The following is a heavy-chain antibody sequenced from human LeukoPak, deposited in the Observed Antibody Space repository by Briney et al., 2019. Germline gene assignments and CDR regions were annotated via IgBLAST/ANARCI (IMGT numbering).Heavy chain of an antibody. D-gene: IGHD6-13*01. J-gene: IGHJ4*02. Sequence: GGSLRLSCAASGFTFSSYSMNWVRQAPGKRLEWVSSINSSSYIYYADSVKGRFTISRDNAKNSLYLQMNSLRAEDTAVYYCARVSIAAAGSPGYWGQGTPVTVSS. V-gene: IGHV3-21*01. CDR3: ARVSIAAAGSPGY. CDR1: GFTFSSYS. CDR2: INSSSYI.